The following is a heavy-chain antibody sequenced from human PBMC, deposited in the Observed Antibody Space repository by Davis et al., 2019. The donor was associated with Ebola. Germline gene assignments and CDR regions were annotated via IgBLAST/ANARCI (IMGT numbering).Heavy chain of an antibody. V-gene: IGHV4-4*02. CDR3: ARQGGYSRYDWVPFDY. J-gene: IGHJ4*02. Sequence: MPSETLSLTCTVSGGSISSSNWWSWVRQPPGKGLEWIGEINHSGSTNYNPSLKSRVTISVDTSKNQFSLKLSSVTAADTAVYYCARQGGYSRYDWVPFDYWGQGTLVTVSS. CDR2: INHSGST. CDR1: GGSISSSNW. D-gene: IGHD5-12*01.